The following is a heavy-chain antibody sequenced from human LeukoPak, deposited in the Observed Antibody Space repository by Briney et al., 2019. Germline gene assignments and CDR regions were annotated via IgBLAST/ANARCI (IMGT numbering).Heavy chain of an antibody. V-gene: IGHV3-74*01. Sequence: GGSLRLSCAASGFTFSSYWMHWVRQAPGKGLVWVSRINSDGSSTSYADSVKGRFTISRDNAKNSLFLQMNSLRAEDTAVYYCARDSEDSSDYWVHDGFDIWGQGTMVTVSS. CDR2: INSDGSST. D-gene: IGHD3-22*01. CDR3: ARDSEDSSDYWVHDGFDI. CDR1: GFTFSSYW. J-gene: IGHJ3*02.